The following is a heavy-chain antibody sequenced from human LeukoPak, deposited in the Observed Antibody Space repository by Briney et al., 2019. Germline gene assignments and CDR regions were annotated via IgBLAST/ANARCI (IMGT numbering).Heavy chain of an antibody. V-gene: IGHV1-46*01. D-gene: IGHD3-10*01. Sequence: GASVKVSCKASGYTFTSYYMHWVRQAPGQGLERMGIINPSGGSTSYARKFQGRVTMTRDTSTSTVYMELSSLRSEDTAVYYCARDRANPHFDYWGQGTLVTVSS. CDR3: ARDRANPHFDY. CDR1: GYTFTSYY. J-gene: IGHJ4*02. CDR2: INPSGGST.